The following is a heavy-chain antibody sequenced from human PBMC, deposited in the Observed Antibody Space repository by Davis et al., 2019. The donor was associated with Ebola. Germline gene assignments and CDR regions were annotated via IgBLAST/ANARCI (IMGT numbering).Heavy chain of an antibody. V-gene: IGHV4-39*07. J-gene: IGHJ6*02. CDR1: GGSISSSSYY. CDR2: IYYSGST. CDR3: ARDSRWARLPPYGMDV. Sequence: PSETLSLTCTVSGGSISSSSYYWGWIRQPPGKGLEWIGSIYYSGSTYYNPSLKSRVTISVDTSKNQFSLKLSSVTAADTAVYYCARDSRWARLPPYGMDVWGQGTTVTVSS. D-gene: IGHD4-11*01.